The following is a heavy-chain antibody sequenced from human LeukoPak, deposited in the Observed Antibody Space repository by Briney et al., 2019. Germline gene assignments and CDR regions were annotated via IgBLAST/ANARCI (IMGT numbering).Heavy chain of an antibody. J-gene: IGHJ5*02. V-gene: IGHV5-51*01. CDR2: IYPYDSDT. CDR3: ATHSRAEWSRGWFDP. CDR1: GYAFTNYW. D-gene: IGHD3-3*01. Sequence: GESLKISCKGSGYAFTNYWIAWVRQMPGKGLEWMGIIYPYDSDTRYSPSFQGQVTISVDKSISTAYLQWSSLRASDTAMYYYATHSRAEWSRGWFDPWGQGTLVTVSS.